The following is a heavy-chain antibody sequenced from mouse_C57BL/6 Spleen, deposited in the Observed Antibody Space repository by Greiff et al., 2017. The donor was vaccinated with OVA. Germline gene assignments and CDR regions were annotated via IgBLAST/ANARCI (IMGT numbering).Heavy chain of an antibody. CDR2: IDPSDSYT. Sequence: VQLQQPGAELVMPGASVKLSCKASGYTFTSYWMHWVKQRPGQGLEWIGEIDPSDSYTNYNQKFKGESTLTVDKSSSTAYMQLSSLTSEDSAVYYCARVPDYSGYFDVWGTGTTVTVSS. J-gene: IGHJ1*03. CDR1: GYTFTSYW. V-gene: IGHV1-69*01. CDR3: ARVPDYSGYFDV. D-gene: IGHD2-12*01.